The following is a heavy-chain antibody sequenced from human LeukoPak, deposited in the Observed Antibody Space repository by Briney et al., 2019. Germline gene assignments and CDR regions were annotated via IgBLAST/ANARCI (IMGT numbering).Heavy chain of an antibody. V-gene: IGHV4-59*01. J-gene: IGHJ4*02. D-gene: IGHD5-18*01. Sequence: SETLSLTCTVSGGSISSYYWSWIRQPPGKGLEWIGYIYYGGSTNYNPSLKSRVTISVDTSKNQFSLKLSSVTAADTAVYYCARAGGAMVTLDYWGQGTLVTVSS. CDR1: GGSISSYY. CDR2: IYYGGST. CDR3: ARAGGAMVTLDY.